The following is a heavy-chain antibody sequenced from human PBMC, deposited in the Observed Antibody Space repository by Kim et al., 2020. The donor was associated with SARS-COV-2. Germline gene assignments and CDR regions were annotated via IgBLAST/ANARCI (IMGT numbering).Heavy chain of an antibody. D-gene: IGHD3-3*01. V-gene: IGHV1-2*02. J-gene: IGHJ4*02. CDR2: INPYSGDT. CDR1: GYTFTDYY. Sequence: ASVKVSCKASGYTFTDYYIHWVRQAPGQGREWMGWINPYSGDTTYAQKFQGRVTMTRDTSISTPYVELSSLRSDDTAVYYCARSAHFWRCHYLDFLGQGT. CDR3: ARSAHFWRCHYLDF.